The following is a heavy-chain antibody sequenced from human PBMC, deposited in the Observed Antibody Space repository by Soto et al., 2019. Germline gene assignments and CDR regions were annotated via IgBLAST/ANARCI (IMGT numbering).Heavy chain of an antibody. CDR2: IYYSGST. CDR3: ARHVFKTIFGVAYNWFDP. J-gene: IGHJ5*02. Sequence: PSETLSLTCTVSGGSISSSSYYWGWIRQPPGKGLEWIGSIYYSGSTYYNPSLKSRVTISVDTSKNQFSLKLSSVTAADTAVYYCARHVFKTIFGVAYNWFDPWGQGTLVTVSS. D-gene: IGHD3-3*01. CDR1: GGSISSSSYY. V-gene: IGHV4-39*01.